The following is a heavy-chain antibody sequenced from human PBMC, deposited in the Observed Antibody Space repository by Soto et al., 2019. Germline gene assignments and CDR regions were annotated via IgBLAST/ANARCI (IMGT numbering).Heavy chain of an antibody. V-gene: IGHV3-21*01. J-gene: IGHJ6*02. Sequence: EVQLVESGGGLVKPGGSLRLSCAASGFTFSSYSMNWVRQAPGKGLEWASSISSSSSYIYYADSVTGRFTISRDNAKNSLYLQMNSLRAEDTAVYYCARALLGYCSSTRCYTGEYYYYGMDVWGQGTTVTVSS. CDR3: ARALLGYCSSTRCYTGEYYYYGMDV. CDR2: ISSSSSYI. CDR1: GFTFSSYS. D-gene: IGHD2-2*02.